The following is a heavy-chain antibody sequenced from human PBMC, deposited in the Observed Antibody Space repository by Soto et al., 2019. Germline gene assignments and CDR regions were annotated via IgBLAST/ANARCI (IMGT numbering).Heavy chain of an antibody. CDR2: IFHSGTT. CDR3: AREAITIFGEQRFGP. CDR1: GYSINSGYY. V-gene: IGHV4-38-2*02. Sequence: SETLSLTCAVSGYSINSGYYWGWIRQPPGKGLEWIGSIFHSGTTYYNPSLKSRVTISVDTSKNQFSLKLSSVAAADTAVYYCAREAITIFGEQRFGPWGHGTLVTVSS. J-gene: IGHJ5*02. D-gene: IGHD3-3*01.